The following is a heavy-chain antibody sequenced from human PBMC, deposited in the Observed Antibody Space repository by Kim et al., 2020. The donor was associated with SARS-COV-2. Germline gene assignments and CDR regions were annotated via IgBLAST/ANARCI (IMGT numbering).Heavy chain of an antibody. J-gene: IGHJ4*02. D-gene: IGHD3-22*01. CDR2: ISTRGDTT. CDR1: GFTFSSYA. CDR3: AAYYYDVSGFDY. Sequence: GGSLRLSCSASGFTFSSYAMSWVRQAPGKGLEWVSAISTRGDTTYYADSVRGRFTISRDNSHNTVYLQLSSLSADDTAVYYCAAYYYDVSGFDYWGQGTLVTVSS. V-gene: IGHV3-23*01.